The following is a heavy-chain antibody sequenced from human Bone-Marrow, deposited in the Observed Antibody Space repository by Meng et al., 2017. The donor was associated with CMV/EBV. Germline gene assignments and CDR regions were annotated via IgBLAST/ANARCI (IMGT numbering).Heavy chain of an antibody. CDR1: GFTFSSYW. J-gene: IGHJ6*02. CDR3: ARERLTLKAMDV. V-gene: IGHV3-30*03. D-gene: IGHD4/OR15-4a*01. CDR2: ISYDGSNK. Sequence: GGSLRLSCVASGFTFSSYWMSWVRQAPGKGLEWVAVISYDGSNKYYADSVKGRFTISRDNSKNTLYLQMNSLRAEDTAVYYCARERLTLKAMDVWGQGTTVTVSS.